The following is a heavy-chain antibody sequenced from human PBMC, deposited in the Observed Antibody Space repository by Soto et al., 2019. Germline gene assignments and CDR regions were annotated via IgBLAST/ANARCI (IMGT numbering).Heavy chain of an antibody. J-gene: IGHJ6*02. CDR3: ARSMYSTSAQLYYGMDV. Sequence: SETLSLTCAVSGYSIRSGYFWGWNRQPPGKGLEWIGSMYHSGITYYNLSLKSRVTISVDTSKNQLSLKLSSATAADTAVYYCARSMYSTSAQLYYGMDVWGQGTTVTVS. V-gene: IGHV4-38-2*01. CDR2: MYHSGIT. D-gene: IGHD6-6*01. CDR1: GYSIRSGYF.